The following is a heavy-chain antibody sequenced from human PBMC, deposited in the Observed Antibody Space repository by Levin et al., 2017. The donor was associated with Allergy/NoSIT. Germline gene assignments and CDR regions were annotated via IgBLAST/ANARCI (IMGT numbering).Heavy chain of an antibody. J-gene: IGHJ2*01. V-gene: IGHV4-59*01. D-gene: IGHD2-15*01. CDR1: GGSISSYY. Sequence: SQTLSLTCSVSGGSISSYYWSWIRQPPGKGLEWIGYISYSGSTNYNPSLKSRVTISVDTSNNQFSLKLSSVTAADTAVYYCASPRCSGGSCYSGDWYFDRWGRGTLVTVSS. CDR3: ASPRCSGGSCYSGDWYFDR. CDR2: ISYSGST.